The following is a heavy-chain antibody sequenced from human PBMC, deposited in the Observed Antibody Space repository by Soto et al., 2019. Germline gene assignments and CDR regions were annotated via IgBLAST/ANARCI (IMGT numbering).Heavy chain of an antibody. CDR3: ARGPRAPPPHDYGMDV. Sequence: GGSLRLSCAASGFTFSSHVMNWVRQAPGKGLEWVAAISGGGGTTYYGDSVEGRFTMSRDNSKNTLYLQMNSLRADDTAVYYCARGPRAPPPHDYGMDVWGQGTTVTVPS. J-gene: IGHJ6*02. V-gene: IGHV3-23*01. CDR2: ISGGGGTT. CDR1: GFTFSSHV.